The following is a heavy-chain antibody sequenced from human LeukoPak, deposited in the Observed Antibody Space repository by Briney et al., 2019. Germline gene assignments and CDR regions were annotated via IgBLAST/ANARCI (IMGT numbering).Heavy chain of an antibody. CDR1: GFTFDNYA. D-gene: IGHD4-17*01. J-gene: IGHJ4*02. V-gene: IGHV3-9*01. Sequence: GGSLRLSCAASGFTFDNYAMHWVRQAPGKGLEWVSGISWNSGSIGYADSVKGRFTISRDNAKNSLYLQMNSLRAEDTALYYCTTGHDLYGDYNDYWGQGTLVTVSS. CDR3: TTGHDLYGDYNDY. CDR2: ISWNSGSI.